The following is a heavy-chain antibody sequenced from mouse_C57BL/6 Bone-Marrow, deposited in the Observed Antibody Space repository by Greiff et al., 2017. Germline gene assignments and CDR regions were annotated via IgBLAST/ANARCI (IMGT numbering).Heavy chain of an antibody. CDR3: ARGATVVPYYYAMDY. J-gene: IGHJ4*01. Sequence: VQLQQSGPELVKPGASVKISCKASGYTFTDYYINWVKQRPGQGLEWIGWIFPGSGSTYYNEKIKGKATLTVDKSSSTAYMLLSSLTSEDSAVYFCARGATVVPYYYAMDYWGKRTSVTVSS. CDR1: GYTFTDYY. CDR2: IFPGSGST. D-gene: IGHD1-1*01. V-gene: IGHV1-75*01.